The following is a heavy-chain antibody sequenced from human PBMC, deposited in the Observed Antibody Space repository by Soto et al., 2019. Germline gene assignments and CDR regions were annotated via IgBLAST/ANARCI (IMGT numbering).Heavy chain of an antibody. CDR1: GYSFTSLD. V-gene: IGHV1-8*01. D-gene: IGHD1-26*01. CDR3: ARGVSAGVDY. Sequence: QVQLVQSGAEVREPGASVKVSCKASGYSFTSLDINWVRQTAGQGLEWMGWMEPSTGRTGYAQKFQGRVTMPRDTSINTAYMELTNLTSDDTAFYYCARGVSAGVDYWGQGTLVIVSS. CDR2: MEPSTGRT. J-gene: IGHJ4*02.